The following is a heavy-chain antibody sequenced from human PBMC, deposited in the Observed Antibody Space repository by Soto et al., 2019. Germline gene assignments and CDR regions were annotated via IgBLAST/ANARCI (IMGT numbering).Heavy chain of an antibody. CDR1: GFTFSDYY. V-gene: IGHV3-11*04. CDR2: ISEGGTTI. J-gene: IGHJ4*02. Sequence: PGGSLRLSCAGSGFTFSDYYMSWIRQAPGKGLEWVSHISEGGTTIYYADSVKGRFTISRDNSKNTLYLQMNSLRAEDTAVYYCARGYGSESHVFDYWGQGTLVTVSS. CDR3: ARGYGSESHVFDY. D-gene: IGHD3-10*01.